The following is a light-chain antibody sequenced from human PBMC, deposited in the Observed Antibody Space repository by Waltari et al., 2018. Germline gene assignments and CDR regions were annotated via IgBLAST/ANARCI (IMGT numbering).Light chain of an antibody. Sequence: QSALTQPASVSGSPGQWITISCSGSSDAVGGHNAVPWFQQYPGKAPKLIIYDVTKRPSGITNRFSASKSGNAASQTISGLQAEDEATYYCSSYRRGGAYLFGTGTEVTVL. V-gene: IGLV2-14*03. J-gene: IGLJ1*01. CDR3: SSYRRGGAYL. CDR2: DVT. CDR1: SDAVGGHNA.